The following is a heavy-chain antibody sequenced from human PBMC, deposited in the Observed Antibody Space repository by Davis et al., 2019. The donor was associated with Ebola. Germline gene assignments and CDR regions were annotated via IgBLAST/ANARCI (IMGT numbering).Heavy chain of an antibody. CDR3: ARRDLPWGPFDY. D-gene: IGHD7-27*01. Sequence: GESLKISCAASGFTFTNYVMNWVRQAPGQGLEWVSTISGAGDTYYADSVRGRFTISRDNSGNTLFLQMNSLRAEDTAIYYCARRDLPWGPFDYWGQGILVTVSS. CDR2: ISGAGDT. CDR1: GFTFTNYV. V-gene: IGHV3-23*01. J-gene: IGHJ4*02.